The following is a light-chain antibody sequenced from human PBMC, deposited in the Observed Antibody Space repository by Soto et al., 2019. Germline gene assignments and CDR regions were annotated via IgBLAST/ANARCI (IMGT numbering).Light chain of an antibody. J-gene: IGLJ1*01. V-gene: IGLV1-44*01. CDR3: AAWDDSLNGPF. CDR2: SNN. CDR1: RSNIGSNT. Sequence: QSVLTQPPSASGTPGQRVTISCSGSRSNIGSNTVNWYQQLPGTAPKLLIYSNNQRPSGVPDRFSGSKSGTSASLAISGLQSEDEADYYCAAWDDSLNGPFFGTGTKLTVL.